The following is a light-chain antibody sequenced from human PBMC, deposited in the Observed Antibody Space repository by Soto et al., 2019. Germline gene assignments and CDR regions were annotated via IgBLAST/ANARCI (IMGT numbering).Light chain of an antibody. Sequence: QSVLTQPPSVSGTPGQRVTISCTESSSNIGAGYDVHWYQQLPGTAPKLLIYGNSNRPSGVPDRFSGSKSGNSASLAITGLQAEDEADYYCQSYDSSLSAWVFGGGTKLTVL. CDR3: QSYDSSLSAWV. CDR2: GNS. CDR1: SSNIGAGYD. V-gene: IGLV1-40*01. J-gene: IGLJ3*02.